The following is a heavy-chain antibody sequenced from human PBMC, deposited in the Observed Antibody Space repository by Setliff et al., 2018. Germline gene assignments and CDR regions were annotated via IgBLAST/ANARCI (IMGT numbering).Heavy chain of an antibody. CDR3: AGGAFGSRWYVRPWFDP. Sequence: PSETLSLTCAVYGDSFSGYFWTWIRQPPGKGLEWIGDIDHSGSTNYNPSLKSRLTISVDTSKNQFSLSLSSVTAADTAVYYCAGGAFGSRWYVRPWFDPWGQGTLVTVSS. J-gene: IGHJ5*02. V-gene: IGHV4-34*01. CDR1: GDSFSGYF. D-gene: IGHD6-13*01. CDR2: IDHSGST.